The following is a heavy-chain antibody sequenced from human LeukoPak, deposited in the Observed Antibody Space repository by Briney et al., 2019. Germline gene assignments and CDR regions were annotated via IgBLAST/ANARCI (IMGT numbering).Heavy chain of an antibody. V-gene: IGHV1-2*02. CDR3: ARDPGGFGGEYYFDY. D-gene: IGHD3-10*01. Sequence: GASVKVSCKASGYTFTGYYMHWVRKAPGQGLEWMGWINPNSGGTNYAQKFQGRVTMTRDTSISTAYMELSRLRSDDTAVYYCARDPGGFGGEYYFDYWGQGTLVTVSS. CDR2: INPNSGGT. J-gene: IGHJ4*02. CDR1: GYTFTGYY.